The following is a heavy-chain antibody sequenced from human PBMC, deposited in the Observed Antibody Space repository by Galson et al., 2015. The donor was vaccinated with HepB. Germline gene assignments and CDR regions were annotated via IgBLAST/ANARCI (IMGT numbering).Heavy chain of an antibody. CDR2: IIPIFGTA. J-gene: IGHJ6*02. Sequence: SVKVSCKASGGTFSSYAISWVRQAPGQGLEWMGGIIPIFGTANYAQKFQGRVTITADKSTSTAYMELSSLRSEDTAVYYCARARWVPRYCSSTSCYRGYYYYGMDVWGQGTTVTVSS. D-gene: IGHD2-2*01. CDR3: ARARWVPRYCSSTSCYRGYYYYGMDV. V-gene: IGHV1-69*06. CDR1: GGTFSSYA.